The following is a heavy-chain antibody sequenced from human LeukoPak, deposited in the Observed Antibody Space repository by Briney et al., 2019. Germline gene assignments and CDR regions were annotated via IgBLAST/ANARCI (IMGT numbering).Heavy chain of an antibody. CDR1: GGSFSGYY. D-gene: IGHD3-10*01. Sequence: SETLSLTCAVYGGSFSGYYWSWIRQPPGKGLEWIGEINHSGSTNYNPSLKSRVAISVDTSKNQFSLKLSSVTAADTAVYYCVRAPGFGYYYYMDVRGKGTTVTVSS. V-gene: IGHV4-34*01. CDR2: INHSGST. CDR3: VRAPGFGYYYYMDV. J-gene: IGHJ6*03.